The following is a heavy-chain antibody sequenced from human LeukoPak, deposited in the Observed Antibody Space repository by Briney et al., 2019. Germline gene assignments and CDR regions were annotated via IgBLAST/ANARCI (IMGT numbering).Heavy chain of an antibody. CDR1: GVSFSSYY. Sequence: ASETLSLTCAAYGVSFSSYYWSWIRQPPGKGLEWIGEINNSGSTNYNPSLKSRVTISVDTSKNQFSLKLSSVTAADTAVYYCARAMYWRGYRSGMDVWGQGITVTVSS. CDR2: INNSGST. J-gene: IGHJ6*02. CDR3: ARAMYWRGYRSGMDV. V-gene: IGHV4-34*01. D-gene: IGHD3-16*02.